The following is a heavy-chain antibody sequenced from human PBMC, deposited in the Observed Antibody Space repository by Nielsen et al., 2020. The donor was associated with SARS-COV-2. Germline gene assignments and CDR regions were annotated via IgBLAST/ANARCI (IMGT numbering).Heavy chain of an antibody. V-gene: IGHV1-69*04. D-gene: IGHD2-15*01. CDR3: AREGCSVGSCPMDV. J-gene: IGHJ6*02. CDR2: IIPILGIT. CDR1: GGTFSSYA. Sequence: SVKVSCKASGGTFSSYAISWVRQAPGQRLEWMGRIIPILGITNYAQNFQGRVTITADKSTSTAYMELSSLRSEDTAVYYCAREGCSVGSCPMDVWGQGTTVTVSS.